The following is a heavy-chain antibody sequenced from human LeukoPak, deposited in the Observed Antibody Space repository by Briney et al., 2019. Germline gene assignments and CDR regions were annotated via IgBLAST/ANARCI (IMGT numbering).Heavy chain of an antibody. CDR2: ITSSGAAT. CDR1: GFTFSSYA. J-gene: IGHJ3*02. Sequence: QPGGSLRLSCAASGFTFSSYAMSWVRQAPGKGLEGGSSITSSGAATYYADSVKGRFTISRDNSDNALYLQMNSLRAEDTAVYYCARDFCRSSGCHAFDIWGQGTMVTVSS. V-gene: IGHV3-23*01. D-gene: IGHD3-22*01. CDR3: ARDFCRSSGCHAFDI.